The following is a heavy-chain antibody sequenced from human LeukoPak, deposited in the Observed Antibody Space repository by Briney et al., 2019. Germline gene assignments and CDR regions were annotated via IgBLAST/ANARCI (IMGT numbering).Heavy chain of an antibody. D-gene: IGHD3-10*01. Sequence: GGSLRLSCAASGFTFSSYGMHWVRQAPGKGLEWVSAISGGGGSTYYADSVKGRFTISRDNSKNTLYLQMNSLRAEDTAIYYCAKVMVRGTYYYYGMDVWGQGTTVTVSS. J-gene: IGHJ6*02. CDR1: GFTFSSYG. CDR2: ISGGGGST. V-gene: IGHV3-23*01. CDR3: AKVMVRGTYYYYGMDV.